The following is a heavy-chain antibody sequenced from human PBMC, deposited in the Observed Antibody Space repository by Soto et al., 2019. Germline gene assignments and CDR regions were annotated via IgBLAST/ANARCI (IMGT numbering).Heavy chain of an antibody. V-gene: IGHV1-8*01. J-gene: IGHJ5*02. CDR1: GYTFTSYD. CDR2: MNPNSGNT. Sequence: QVQLVQSGAEVKKPGASVKVSCKASGYTFTSYDINWVRLATGQGLEWMGWMNPNSGNTAYAQKFQGRVTMTRNTSISTDYMGLRSLRSEDTAVYYCARLKQEYAVAWGQGTLVTVSS. CDR3: ARLKQEYAVA. D-gene: IGHD2-2*01.